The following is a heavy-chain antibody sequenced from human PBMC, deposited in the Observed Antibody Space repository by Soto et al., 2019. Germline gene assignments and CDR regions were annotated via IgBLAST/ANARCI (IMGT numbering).Heavy chain of an antibody. CDR3: ARDYYDFWSGYSDYYYGMDV. Sequence: GGSLRLSCAASGFTFSSYAMHWVRQAPGKGLEWVAVISYDGSNKYYADSVKGRFTISRDNSKNTLYLQMNSLRAEDTAVYYCARDYYDFWSGYSDYYYGMDVWGQGTTVTVSS. CDR2: ISYDGSNK. CDR1: GFTFSSYA. D-gene: IGHD3-3*01. J-gene: IGHJ6*02. V-gene: IGHV3-30-3*01.